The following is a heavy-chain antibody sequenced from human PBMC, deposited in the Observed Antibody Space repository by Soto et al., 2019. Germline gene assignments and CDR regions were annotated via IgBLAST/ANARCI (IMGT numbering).Heavy chain of an antibody. CDR1: VYPFTSYG. J-gene: IGHJ6*02. V-gene: IGHV1-18*04. Sequence: SVKGACKSSVYPFTSYGISWVRQAPGQGLEWMGWISAYNGNTNYAQKLQGRVTMTTDTSTSTAYMELRSLRYDDTAVYYCARNGTAVAGNYYYYGMAVWGQGTTVTV. CDR2: ISAYNGNT. CDR3: ARNGTAVAGNYYYYGMAV. D-gene: IGHD6-19*01.